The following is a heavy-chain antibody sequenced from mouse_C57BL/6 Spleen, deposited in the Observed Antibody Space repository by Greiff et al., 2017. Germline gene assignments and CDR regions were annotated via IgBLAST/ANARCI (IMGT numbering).Heavy chain of an antibody. CDR3: ARTYYGYDDGVGYFDY. Sequence: QVQLQQPGAELVRPGSSVKLSCKASGYTFTSYWMHWVKQRPIQGLEWIGNIDPSDSETHYNQKFKDKATLTVDKSSSTAYMQLSSLTPEDSAVYYCARTYYGYDDGVGYFDYWGQGTTLTVSS. V-gene: IGHV1-52*01. D-gene: IGHD2-9*01. CDR1: GYTFTSYW. CDR2: IDPSDSET. J-gene: IGHJ2*01.